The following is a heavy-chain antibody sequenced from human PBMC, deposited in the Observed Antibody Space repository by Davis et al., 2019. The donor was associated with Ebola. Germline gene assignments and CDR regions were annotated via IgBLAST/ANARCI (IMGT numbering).Heavy chain of an antibody. D-gene: IGHD3-3*01. CDR2: IYYSGST. Sequence: GSLRLSCTVSGGSISSYYWSWIRQPPGKGLEWIGYIYYSGSTNYNPSLKSRVTISVDTSKNQFSLKLSSVTAADTAVYYCARVDDFWSGYFDYWGQGTLVTVSS. J-gene: IGHJ4*02. CDR3: ARVDDFWSGYFDY. V-gene: IGHV4-59*08. CDR1: GGSISSYY.